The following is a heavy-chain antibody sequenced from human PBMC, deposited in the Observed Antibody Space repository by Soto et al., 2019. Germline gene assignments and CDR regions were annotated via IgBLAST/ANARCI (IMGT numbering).Heavy chain of an antibody. CDR3: ARDHLLHFCSGSQHDYYYYYGMDV. Sequence: GGSLRLSCAASGFTVSSNYMSWVRQAPGKGLEWVSVIYSGGSTYYADSVKGRFTISRDNSKNTLYLQMNSLRAEDTAVYYCARDHLLHFCSGSQHDYYYYYGMDVWGQGTTVTVSS. V-gene: IGHV3-53*01. CDR2: IYSGGST. CDR1: GFTVSSNY. J-gene: IGHJ6*02. D-gene: IGHD3-3*02.